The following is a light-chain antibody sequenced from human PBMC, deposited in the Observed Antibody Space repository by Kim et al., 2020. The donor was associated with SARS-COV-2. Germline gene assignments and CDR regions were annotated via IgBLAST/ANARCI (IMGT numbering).Light chain of an antibody. V-gene: IGLV2-14*03. J-gene: IGLJ1*01. CDR3: SSYTSSSTYV. Sequence: GQSIAISCTGTSSDVGGYNYVSWYQQHPGKAPKLMIYDVSNRPSGVSNRFSGSKSGNTASLTISALQAEAEADYYCSSYTSSSTYVFGTGTKVTVL. CDR2: DVS. CDR1: SSDVGGYNY.